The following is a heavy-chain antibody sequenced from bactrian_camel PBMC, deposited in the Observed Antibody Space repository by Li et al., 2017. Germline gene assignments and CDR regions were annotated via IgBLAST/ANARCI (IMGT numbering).Heavy chain of an antibody. V-gene: IGHV3S53*01. CDR3: AADARQYAGSWRSLVADSFDY. J-gene: IGHJ4*01. Sequence: HVQLVESGGGSVQAGGSLRLSCAASEYINCMAWFRQAPGKEREGVATIDAEDTKTYGASVKGRFTISKDIAKNTLYLQMNSLKPEDTAMYYCAADARQYAGSWRSLVADSFDYWGQGTQVTVS. D-gene: IGHD2*01. CDR1: EYINC. CDR2: IDAEDTK.